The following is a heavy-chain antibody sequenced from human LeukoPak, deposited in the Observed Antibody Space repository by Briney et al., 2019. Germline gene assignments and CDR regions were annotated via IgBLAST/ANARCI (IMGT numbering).Heavy chain of an antibody. J-gene: IGHJ3*01. CDR1: NYTFTRYG. Sequence: ASVKVSCKASNYTFTRYGISWVRQAPGQGLEWMGWISAYNGHTNYAQKLQGRVTMTTDTSTSTAYMELTRLTSDDTAVYYCARVTRPPSAFDFWGQGTMVTVSS. D-gene: IGHD2-2*01. CDR3: ARVTRPPSAFDF. V-gene: IGHV1-18*01. CDR2: ISAYNGHT.